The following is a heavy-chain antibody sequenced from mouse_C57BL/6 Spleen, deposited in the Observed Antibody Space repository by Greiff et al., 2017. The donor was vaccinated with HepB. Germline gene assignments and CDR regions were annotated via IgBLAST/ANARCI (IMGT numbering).Heavy chain of an antibody. CDR3: ARWSTTVVAPYAMDY. CDR2: IYPGDGDT. Sequence: QVQLQQSGAELVKPGASVKISCKASGYAFSSYWMNWVKQRPGKGLEWIGLIYPGDGDTNYNGKFKGKATLTADKSSSTAYMQLSSLTSEDSAVYFCARWSTTVVAPYAMDYWGQGTSVTVSS. D-gene: IGHD1-1*01. J-gene: IGHJ4*01. V-gene: IGHV1-80*01. CDR1: GYAFSSYW.